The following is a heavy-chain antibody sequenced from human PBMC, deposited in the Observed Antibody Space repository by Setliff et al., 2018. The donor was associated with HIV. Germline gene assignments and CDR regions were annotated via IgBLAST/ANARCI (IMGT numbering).Heavy chain of an antibody. Sequence: SDTLSLTCTVSGGSISSYYWSWIRQPPGKGLEWIGYIYYSGSTNYNPSLKSRVTISVDTSKNQFSLKLSSVTAAETAVYYCARGGSYYGSGSPWGQGTLVTVSS. D-gene: IGHD3-10*01. CDR2: IYYSGST. V-gene: IGHV4-59*07. J-gene: IGHJ5*02. CDR1: GGSISSYY. CDR3: ARGGSYYGSGSP.